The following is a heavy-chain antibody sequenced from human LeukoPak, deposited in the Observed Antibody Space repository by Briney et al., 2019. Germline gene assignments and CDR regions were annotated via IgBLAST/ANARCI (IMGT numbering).Heavy chain of an antibody. Sequence: GGSLRLSRAASGFTFSSYGMHWVRQAPGKGLEWVAVIWYDGSNKYYANSVKGRFTISRDNSKNTLYLQMNSLRAEDTAVYYCAREGQSPRRDYYYGMDVWGQGTTVTVSS. CDR3: AREGQSPRRDYYYGMDV. V-gene: IGHV3-33*01. CDR1: GFTFSSYG. CDR2: IWYDGSNK. J-gene: IGHJ6*02.